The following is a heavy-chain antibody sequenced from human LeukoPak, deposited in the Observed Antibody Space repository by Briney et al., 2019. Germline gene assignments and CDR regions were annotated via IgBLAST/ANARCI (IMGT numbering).Heavy chain of an antibody. Sequence: GGSLRLSCAASGFTFDDYAMHWVRQAPGKGLEWVSGISWNSGSIGYADSVKGRFTISRDNAKNSLYLQMNSLRAEDTALYYCAKDARYYDILTGYYDYWGQGTLVTVSS. V-gene: IGHV3-9*01. CDR3: AKDARYYDILTGYYDY. J-gene: IGHJ4*02. D-gene: IGHD3-9*01. CDR2: ISWNSGSI. CDR1: GFTFDDYA.